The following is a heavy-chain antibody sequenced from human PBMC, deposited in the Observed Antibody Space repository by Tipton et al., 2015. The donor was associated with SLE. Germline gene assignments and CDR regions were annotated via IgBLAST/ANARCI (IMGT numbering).Heavy chain of an antibody. Sequence: TLSLTCTVSGGSINSYYWSWIRQPPGKGLEWIGYIHASGSTNYNSSLESRVTISVDTSRNQFSLKLSSVTAADTAVYYCAREALYLSTIPDAFHFWGQGTSVTVSS. V-gene: IGHV4-4*08. CDR3: AREALYLSTIPDAFHF. D-gene: IGHD5-24*01. CDR2: IHASGST. CDR1: GGSINSYY. J-gene: IGHJ3*01.